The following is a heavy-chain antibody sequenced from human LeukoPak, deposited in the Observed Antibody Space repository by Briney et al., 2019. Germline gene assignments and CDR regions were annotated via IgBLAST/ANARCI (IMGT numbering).Heavy chain of an antibody. CDR1: GGSISSYY. CDR3: ARAPGVWRCTNGVCFNYYYMDV. Sequence: ETLSLTCTVSGGSISSYYWSWLRQSPGKGLVWVSRINTDGSSTSYADSVKGRFTISRDNAKNTLYLQMNSLRAEDTAVYYCARAPGVWRCTNGVCFNYYYMDVWGKGTTVTVSS. D-gene: IGHD2-8*01. V-gene: IGHV3-74*01. J-gene: IGHJ6*03. CDR2: INTDGSST.